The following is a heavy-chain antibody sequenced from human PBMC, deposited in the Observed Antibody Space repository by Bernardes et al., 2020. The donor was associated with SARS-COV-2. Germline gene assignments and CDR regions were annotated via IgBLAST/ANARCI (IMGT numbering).Heavy chain of an antibody. CDR3: ARDRTYCTNGVCYNWFDP. CDR1: GGSISSYY. Sequence: SETLSLTCTVSGGSISSYYWSWIRQPPGKGLEWIGYIYYSGSTNYNPSLKSRVTISVDTSKNQFSLKLSSVTAADTAVYYCARDRTYCTNGVCYNWFDPWGQGTLVTVSS. V-gene: IGHV4-59*01. D-gene: IGHD2-8*01. CDR2: IYYSGST. J-gene: IGHJ5*02.